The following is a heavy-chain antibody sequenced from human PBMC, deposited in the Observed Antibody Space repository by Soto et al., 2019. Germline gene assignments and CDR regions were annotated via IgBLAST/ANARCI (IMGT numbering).Heavy chain of an antibody. J-gene: IGHJ4*02. D-gene: IGHD3-10*01. CDR3: ARDGGFNSGSYRFEY. Sequence: QVQLQESGPGLVTPSQTLSLTCTVSGGSISSGDYYWSWIRQYPGKGLEWIAYIYYTGTPSYNPYLTSRVTLSIDTSKSQCSLQLFSVTAADPAVYYCARDGGFNSGSYRFEYWGRGALVSVSS. V-gene: IGHV4-31*03. CDR1: GGSISSGDYY. CDR2: IYYTGTP.